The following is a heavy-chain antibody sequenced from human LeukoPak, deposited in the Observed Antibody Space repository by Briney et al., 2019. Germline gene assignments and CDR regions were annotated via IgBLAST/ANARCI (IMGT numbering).Heavy chain of an antibody. CDR1: GFTFSTFA. Sequence: TGGSLRLSCAASGFTFSTFAMIWVRQPPGKGLEWVSFIRYDGTNKYYADSVKGRFTISRDNSKNTLYLQMYSLRAEDTAVYYCAKISGYYTSDYWGQGTLVTVSS. CDR3: AKISGYYTSDY. J-gene: IGHJ4*02. V-gene: IGHV3-30*02. D-gene: IGHD3-22*01. CDR2: IRYDGTNK.